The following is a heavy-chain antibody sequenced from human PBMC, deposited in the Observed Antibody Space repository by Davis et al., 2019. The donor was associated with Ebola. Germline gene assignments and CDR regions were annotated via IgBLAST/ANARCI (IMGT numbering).Heavy chain of an antibody. CDR2: IYPGDSDT. V-gene: IGHV5-51*01. CDR3: ARQGAPYSAPAN. Sequence: GGSLRLSCKGSGYSFTSYWIGWVRQMPGKGLEWRGIIYPGDSDTRYSPSFQGQVTISADKSITTAYLHWNSLKASDTAMYYCARQGAPYSAPANWGQGTLVTVSS. CDR1: GYSFTSYW. D-gene: IGHD1-26*01. J-gene: IGHJ4*02.